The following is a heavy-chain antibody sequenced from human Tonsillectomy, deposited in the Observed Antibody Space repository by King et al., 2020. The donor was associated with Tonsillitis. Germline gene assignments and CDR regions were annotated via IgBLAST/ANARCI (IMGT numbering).Heavy chain of an antibody. J-gene: IGHJ4*02. CDR2: ISWNSGSI. V-gene: IGHV3-9*01. D-gene: IGHD4-17*01. CDR3: AKVPYGDYTATYFDS. Sequence: VQLVESGGGLVQPGRSLRLSCAASGFTFDDYAMHWVRQAPGKGLEWVSGISWNSGSIGYADSVKGRFTISRDNAKNSLYLQMNSLRAEDTALYYCAKVPYGDYTATYFDSWGQGTLVTVSS. CDR1: GFTFDDYA.